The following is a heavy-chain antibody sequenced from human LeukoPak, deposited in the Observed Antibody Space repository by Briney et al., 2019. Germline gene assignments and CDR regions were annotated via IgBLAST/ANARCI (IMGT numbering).Heavy chain of an antibody. J-gene: IGHJ4*02. CDR3: ARGGSAYHEYYFDS. CDR2: INHSGST. Sequence: PSETLSLTCAVYGGSFSGYYWSWIRQPPGKGLEWIGEINHSGSTNYNPSLKSRVTISVDTSKNQFSLKLSSVSAADTAVYYCARGGSAYHEYYFDSWGQGTLVTVSS. V-gene: IGHV4-34*01. CDR1: GGSFSGYY. D-gene: IGHD3-22*01.